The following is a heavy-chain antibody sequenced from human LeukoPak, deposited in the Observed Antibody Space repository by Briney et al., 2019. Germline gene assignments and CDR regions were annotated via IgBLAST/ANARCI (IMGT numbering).Heavy chain of an antibody. CDR1: GGSFSGYY. D-gene: IGHD6-19*01. V-gene: IGHV4-34*01. Sequence: SETLSLTCAVYGGSFSGYYWSWIRQPPGKGLEWIGEINHSGSTNYNPSLKSRVSISLDTPKNQFSLKLTSVTAADTAVYYCARDETYSSDWQSNHNYYYMDVWGKGTTVTDSS. J-gene: IGHJ6*03. CDR3: ARDETYSSDWQSNHNYYYMDV. CDR2: INHSGST.